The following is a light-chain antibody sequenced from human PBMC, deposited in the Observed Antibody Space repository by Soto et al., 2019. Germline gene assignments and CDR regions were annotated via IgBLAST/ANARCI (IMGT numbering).Light chain of an antibody. CDR3: QQYNNWPYT. V-gene: IGKV3-15*01. CDR2: GAS. Sequence: EIVMTQSPGTLSVSPGERVTLSCRATQSVNNQLVWYQQKPGQSPRLLIYGASTRATDIPARFSGSGSGTEFTLTIRSLQSGDFAVYYCQQYNNWPYTFGQGTKVETK. CDR1: QSVNNQ. J-gene: IGKJ2*01.